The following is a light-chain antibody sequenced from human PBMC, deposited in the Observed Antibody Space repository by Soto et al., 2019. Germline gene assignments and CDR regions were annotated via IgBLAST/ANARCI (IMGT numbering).Light chain of an antibody. CDR3: QQYGSSPT. V-gene: IGKV3-20*01. Sequence: EIVLTQSPGTLSLSPGERATLSCRASQSVSSSYLAWYQQKPGQAPRLLIYGASSRATGIPDRFSGSGSGTDFTLTISRLEPEYFAVYCCQQYGSSPTFGQGTKVEIK. CDR2: GAS. CDR1: QSVSSSY. J-gene: IGKJ1*01.